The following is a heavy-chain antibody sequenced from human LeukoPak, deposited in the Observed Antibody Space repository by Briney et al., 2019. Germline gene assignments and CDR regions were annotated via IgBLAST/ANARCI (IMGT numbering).Heavy chain of an antibody. D-gene: IGHD2-15*01. V-gene: IGHV3-48*03. J-gene: IGHJ4*02. CDR1: GFTFSDYE. CDR3: ARGPRDPTEYCSRGTCSPTYEV. Sequence: GGSLRLSCAASGFTFSDYEMNWVRQAPGKGLEWVSYISSSGRRIYYGDSVKGRFTISRDNAKNSLYLQMNSLRVDDTAIYYCARGPRDPTEYCSRGTCSPTYEVWGQGTLVTVSS. CDR2: ISSSGRRI.